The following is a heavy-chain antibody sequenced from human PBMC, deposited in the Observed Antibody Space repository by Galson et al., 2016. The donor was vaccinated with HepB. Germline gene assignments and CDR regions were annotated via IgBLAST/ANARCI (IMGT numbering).Heavy chain of an antibody. J-gene: IGHJ6*03. CDR2: ISYDGSRK. Sequence: SLRLSCAASGFIFSQSAVHWVRQAPGKGLEWVAVISYDGSRKYYTDSVKGRFTVSRDESKTSVFLQMNTLRPEDTAVYYCARDQKYSGTDFYFAMDVWGKGATVTVSS. CDR3: ARDQKYSGTDFYFAMDV. D-gene: IGHD5-12*01. V-gene: IGHV3-30*14. CDR1: GFIFSQSA.